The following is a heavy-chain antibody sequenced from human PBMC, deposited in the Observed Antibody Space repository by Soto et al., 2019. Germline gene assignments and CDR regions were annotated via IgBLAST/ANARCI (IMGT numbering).Heavy chain of an antibody. V-gene: IGHV3-23*01. CDR3: ARVQERNWFDP. CDR1: GFTFSSYA. D-gene: IGHD1-1*01. Sequence: EVQLLESGGDLVQPGGSLRLSCAASGFTFSSYAMRWVRQAPGQGLEWVSAISASGGTTYYADSVKGRFTISRDNSKNTLYLQMNSLRAEDTALYYCARVQERNWFDPWGQGTLVTVSS. CDR2: ISASGGTT. J-gene: IGHJ5*02.